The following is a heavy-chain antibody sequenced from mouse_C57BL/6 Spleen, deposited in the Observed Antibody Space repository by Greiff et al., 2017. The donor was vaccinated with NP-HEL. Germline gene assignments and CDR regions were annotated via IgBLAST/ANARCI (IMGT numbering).Heavy chain of an antibody. CDR3: AKGVMMRGLFAY. V-gene: IGHV1-72*01. D-gene: IGHD1-3*01. CDR1: GYTFTSSW. J-gene: IGHJ3*01. CDR2: IDPNRGGT. Sequence: QVQLQQPGAELVKPGASVKLSCKASGYTFTSSWMHWVKQRPGRGLEWIGRIDPNRGGTKSNEKFKSKATLTVDKPSSTAYMQLSSLTSEYSAVYYCAKGVMMRGLFAYWGQGTLVTVSA.